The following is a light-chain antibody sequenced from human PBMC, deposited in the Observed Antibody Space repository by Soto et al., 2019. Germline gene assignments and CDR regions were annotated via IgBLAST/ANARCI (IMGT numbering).Light chain of an antibody. V-gene: IGKV3-20*01. CDR3: QHYGSSLWT. CDR1: QSVSSSY. Sequence: ESVLTQSPGTLSVSPGERATLSCRASQSVSSSYLAWYQQKPGQAPRLLIYGASSRSTGIPDRLSRSGSGTDFTVTISRLEPEDFAVYYCQHYGSSLWTFGQGTKVEIK. CDR2: GAS. J-gene: IGKJ1*01.